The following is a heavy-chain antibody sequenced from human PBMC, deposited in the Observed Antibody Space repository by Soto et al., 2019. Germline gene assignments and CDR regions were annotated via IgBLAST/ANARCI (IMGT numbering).Heavy chain of an antibody. CDR3: ARDPGGLVVAHRGGMDA. Sequence: GGSLRLSCAASGFSFSTYWMYWVRQAPGKGLEWVANTDTDGSRKNYVDSVKGRFIISRDNAKNSLFLQMNSLRADDTAVYYCARDPGGLVVAHRGGMDAWGQGTTVTVSS. J-gene: IGHJ6*02. CDR1: GFSFSTYW. V-gene: IGHV3-7*01. CDR2: TDTDGSRK. D-gene: IGHD2-15*01.